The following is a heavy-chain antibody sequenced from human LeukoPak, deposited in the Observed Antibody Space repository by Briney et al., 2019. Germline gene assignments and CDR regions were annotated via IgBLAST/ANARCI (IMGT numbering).Heavy chain of an antibody. CDR1: GFTFSSYA. D-gene: IGHD6-19*01. CDR2: ISGSGGST. Sequence: GGSLRLSCAASGFTFSSYAMSWVRQAPGRGLEWVSAISGSGGSTYYADSVKGRFTISRDNSKNTLNLQMNSLRAEDTAVYYCTRDISSSWFDQWGQGTPVTVSS. V-gene: IGHV3-23*01. CDR3: TRDISSSWFDQ. J-gene: IGHJ5*02.